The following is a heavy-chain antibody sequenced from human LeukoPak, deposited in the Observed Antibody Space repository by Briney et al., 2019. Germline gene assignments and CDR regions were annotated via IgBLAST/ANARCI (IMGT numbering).Heavy chain of an antibody. V-gene: IGHV4-59*01. CDR2: IYYSGST. CDR1: GGSFSGYY. D-gene: IGHD1-26*01. CDR3: ARGTLSGSYPIDY. J-gene: IGHJ4*02. Sequence: SETLSLTCAVYGGSFSGYYWSWIRQPPGKGLEWIGYIYYSGSTNYNPSLKSRVTISVDTSKNQFSLKLSSVTAADTAVYYCARGTLSGSYPIDYWGQGTLVTVSS.